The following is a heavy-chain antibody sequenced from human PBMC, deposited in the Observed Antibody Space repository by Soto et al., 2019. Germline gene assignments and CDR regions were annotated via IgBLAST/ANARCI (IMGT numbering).Heavy chain of an antibody. V-gene: IGHV4-31*03. D-gene: IGHD3-10*01. CDR3: ARGGRRLVRGLSGNWFDP. CDR1: GGSISSGGYY. J-gene: IGHJ5*02. Sequence: QVQLQESGPGLVKPSQTLSLTCTVSGGSISSGGYYWGWIRQYSGKGLEWIGYIYYSGTTYYNPSLRSRVAITLDTSNNQFALKLSSVTAADPAVYYRARGGRRLVRGLSGNWFDPWGQGTRVTVSS. CDR2: IYYSGTT.